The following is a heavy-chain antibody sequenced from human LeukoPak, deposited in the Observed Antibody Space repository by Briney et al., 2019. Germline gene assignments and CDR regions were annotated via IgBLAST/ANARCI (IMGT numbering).Heavy chain of an antibody. Sequence: GGSLRLSCAASGFTFSSYAMSWVRQAPGKGLEWVSAISGSGGSTYYADSVKGRFTISRDNSKNTLYLQMNSLRAEDTAVYYCAKDWRWLGYCSGGSCFDFDYWGQGTLVTVSS. CDR1: GFTFSSYA. V-gene: IGHV3-23*01. J-gene: IGHJ4*02. D-gene: IGHD2-15*01. CDR3: AKDWRWLGYCSGGSCFDFDY. CDR2: ISGSGGST.